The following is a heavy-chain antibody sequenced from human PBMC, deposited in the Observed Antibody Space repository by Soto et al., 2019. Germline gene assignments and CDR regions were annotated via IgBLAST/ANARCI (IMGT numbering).Heavy chain of an antibody. J-gene: IGHJ5*02. CDR3: ATKIYHRFDP. V-gene: IGHV3-23*01. D-gene: IGHD2-2*01. Sequence: ESGGGLVQPGGSQRLSCAASGFPFNTYAMTWVRQAPGKDLEWVSAISVSGDKTYYAESVRGRFAISRDNSQNILFLQMNGLRAEDTALYYCATKIYHRFDPWGQGTLVIVSS. CDR2: ISVSGDKT. CDR1: GFPFNTYA.